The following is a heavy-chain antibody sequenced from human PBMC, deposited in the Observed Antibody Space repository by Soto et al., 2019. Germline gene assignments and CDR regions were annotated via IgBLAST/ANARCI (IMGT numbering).Heavy chain of an antibody. V-gene: IGHV2-5*02. J-gene: IGHJ4*02. CDR3: VRTNYGYFAYS. Sequence: QITLKESGPTLVKPTQTLTLTCTCSGFSLTTSGVGVGWIRQPPGKALEWLALIYWDDDKRYSPSLKSRLTXTXXTSENQVVLTMTNIDPVDTATYYCVRTNYGYFAYSWGQGTLLTVSS. CDR1: GFSLTTSGVG. D-gene: IGHD3-10*01. CDR2: IYWDDDK.